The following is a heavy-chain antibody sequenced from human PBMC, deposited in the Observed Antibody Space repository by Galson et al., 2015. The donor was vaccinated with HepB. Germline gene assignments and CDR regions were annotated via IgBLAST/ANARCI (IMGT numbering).Heavy chain of an antibody. CDR2: IYSGGST. CDR3: ARDRWVGATTWLGYYYGMDV. J-gene: IGHJ6*02. D-gene: IGHD1-26*01. CDR1: GFTVSSNY. V-gene: IGHV3-53*01. Sequence: SLRLSCAASGFTVSSNYMSWVRQAPGKGLEWVSVIYSGGSTYYADSVKGRFTISRDNSKNTLYLQMNSLRAEDTAVYYCARDRWVGATTWLGYYYGMDVWGQGTTVTVSS.